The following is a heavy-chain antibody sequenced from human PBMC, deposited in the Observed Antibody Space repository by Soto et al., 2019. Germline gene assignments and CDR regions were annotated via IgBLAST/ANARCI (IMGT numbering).Heavy chain of an antibody. CDR2: IASDGGDK. Sequence: QVQLVESGGGVVQPGRSLRLSCEASGFTFSAYGMHWVRQAPGKGLEWVTRIASDGGDKKYSGSVKGRFTVTRDNSKNTLYLHMDSLGPEDTAVYYCAKGSGYDCARWGQGALVTVSS. V-gene: IGHV3-30*18. CDR3: AKGSGYDCAR. D-gene: IGHD5-12*01. J-gene: IGHJ4*02. CDR1: GFTFSAYG.